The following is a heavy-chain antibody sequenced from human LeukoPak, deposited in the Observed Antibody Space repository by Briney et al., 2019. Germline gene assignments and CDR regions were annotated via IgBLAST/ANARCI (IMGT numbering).Heavy chain of an antibody. V-gene: IGHV1-2*02. J-gene: IGHJ4*02. CDR3: ARGDALYDILTGTLDY. CDR2: INPNSGGT. Sequence: ASVKVSCKASGYTFTGYYMHWVRQAPGQGLEWMGWINPNSGGTNYAQKFQGRVSMTRGTSISTAYMELSRLRSDDTAVYYCARGDALYDILTGTLDYWGQGTLVTVSS. D-gene: IGHD3-9*01. CDR1: GYTFTGYY.